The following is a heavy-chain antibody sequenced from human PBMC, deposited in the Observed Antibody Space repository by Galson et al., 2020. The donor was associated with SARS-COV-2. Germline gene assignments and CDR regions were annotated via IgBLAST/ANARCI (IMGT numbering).Heavy chain of an antibody. J-gene: IGHJ4*02. CDR2: IYYSGST. CDR1: GGSISSYY. CDR3: ARGFDY. V-gene: IGHV4-59*01. Sequence: ASETLSLTCTVSGGSISSYYWSWIRQPPGTGLEWIGYIYYSGSTNSNPSLKSRVPITVDTSKNQFSLKLSSVTAADTAVYYCARGFDYWGQGTLGTVSS.